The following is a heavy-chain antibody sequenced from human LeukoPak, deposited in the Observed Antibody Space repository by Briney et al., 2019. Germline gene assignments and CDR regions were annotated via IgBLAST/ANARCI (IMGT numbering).Heavy chain of an antibody. J-gene: IGHJ4*02. CDR2: INHSGST. D-gene: IGHD2-15*01. Sequence: SETLSLTCAVSGGSISSGGYSWSWIRQPPGKGLEWIGEINHSGSTNYNPSLKSRVTISVDTSKNQFSLKLSSVTAADTAVYYCARGGPVVVVAATHYFDYWGQGTLVTVSS. V-gene: IGHV4-34*01. CDR1: GGSISSGGYS. CDR3: ARGGPVVVVAATHYFDY.